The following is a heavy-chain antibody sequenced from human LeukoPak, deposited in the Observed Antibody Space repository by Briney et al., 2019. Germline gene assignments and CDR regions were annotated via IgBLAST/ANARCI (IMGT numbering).Heavy chain of an antibody. J-gene: IGHJ4*02. CDR2: IRYDGSNK. CDR1: GFTFSSYG. Sequence: GGSLRLSCAASGFTFSSYGMHWVRQAPGRGLEWVAFIRYDGSNKYYADSVKGRFTISRDNSKNTLYLQMNSLRAEDTAVYYCARGPSGYHNTGGQGTLVTVSS. D-gene: IGHD5-12*01. V-gene: IGHV3-30*02. CDR3: ARGPSGYHNT.